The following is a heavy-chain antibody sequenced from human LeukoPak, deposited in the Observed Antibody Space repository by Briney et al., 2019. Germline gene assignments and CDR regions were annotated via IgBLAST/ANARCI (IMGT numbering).Heavy chain of an antibody. CDR2: FDPEVGET. CDR1: GYTLTELS. Sequence: ASVKVSCKVSGYTLTELSMHWVRQAPGKGLEWMGGFDPEVGETIYAQKFQGRVTMTEDTSTDTAYMELSSLRSEDTAVYYCATAWPRGGELGPNFDYWGQGTLVTVSS. V-gene: IGHV1-24*01. J-gene: IGHJ4*02. CDR3: ATAWPRGGELGPNFDY. D-gene: IGHD1-26*01.